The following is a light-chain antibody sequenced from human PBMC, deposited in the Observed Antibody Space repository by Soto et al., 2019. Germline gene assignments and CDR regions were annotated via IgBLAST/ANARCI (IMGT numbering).Light chain of an antibody. CDR2: GAS. J-gene: IGKJ2*01. CDR3: QQGENWPLT. Sequence: EIVMTQSPATLSLSPGERAALSCRASQSINSELAWYQQKPGQTPRLLIYGASTRATGVPARFTGSESGSEFTLTISGPQSEDFAVYYCQQGENWPLTFGQATRLEI. CDR1: QSINSE. V-gene: IGKV3-15*01.